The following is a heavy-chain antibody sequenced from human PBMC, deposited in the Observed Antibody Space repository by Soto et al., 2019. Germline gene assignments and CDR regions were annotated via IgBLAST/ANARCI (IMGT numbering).Heavy chain of an antibody. V-gene: IGHV1-8*01. CDR1: GYTFTSYD. CDR2: MNPNSGNT. D-gene: IGHD3-16*01. Sequence: QVQLVQSGAEVKKPGASVKVSCKASGYTFTSYDINWVRQATGQGLEWMGWMNPNSGNTGYAQKFQGRVTMTRNTSISTTDMTLSSLSSEDTAVYYCAIAWGTPRDYWGQGTLVTVSS. CDR3: AIAWGTPRDY. J-gene: IGHJ4*02.